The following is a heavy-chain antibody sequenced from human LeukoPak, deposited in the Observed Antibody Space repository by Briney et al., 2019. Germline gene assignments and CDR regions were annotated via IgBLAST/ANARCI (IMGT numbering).Heavy chain of an antibody. CDR1: GGSIGSYY. D-gene: IGHD1-26*01. V-gene: IGHV4-59*08. Sequence: SETLSLTCTVSGGSIGSYYWSWIRQPPGKGLEWIGYMYYSGSTNYNPSLKSRVTISVDTSKNQFSLKLSSVTAADTAVYYCARHSGSFYDFDSWGQGTLVTVSS. CDR3: ARHSGSFYDFDS. J-gene: IGHJ4*02. CDR2: MYYSGST.